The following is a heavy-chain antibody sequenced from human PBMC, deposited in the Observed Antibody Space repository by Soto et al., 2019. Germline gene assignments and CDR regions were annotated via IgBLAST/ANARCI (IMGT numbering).Heavy chain of an antibody. Sequence: QVQLAQSGGGLVRPGGSRRLSCAASGFIFSDLYMTWIRQAPGKGLEWLSYISGGGETIHYADSVKGRFTVSRDNARRSLYLQMNSLRAEDTAVYYCASDPYYYASGYWGQGTLVTVSS. V-gene: IGHV3-11*01. J-gene: IGHJ4*02. CDR2: ISGGGETI. CDR3: ASDPYYYASGY. CDR1: GFIFSDLY. D-gene: IGHD3-10*01.